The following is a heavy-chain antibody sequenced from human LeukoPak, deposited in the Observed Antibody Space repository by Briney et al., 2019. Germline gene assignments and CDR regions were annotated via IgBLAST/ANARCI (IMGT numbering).Heavy chain of an antibody. J-gene: IGHJ4*02. V-gene: IGHV3-30*02. Sequence: RPGGSLRLSCAASGFTFSSYGMHWVRQAPGKGLEWVAFIRYDGSNKYYADSVKGRFTISRDNSKNTLYLQMNSLRAEDTAVYYCAKDDYYDSSGLLFGGQGTLVTVSS. CDR2: IRYDGSNK. CDR3: AKDDYYDSSGLLF. D-gene: IGHD3-22*01. CDR1: GFTFSSYG.